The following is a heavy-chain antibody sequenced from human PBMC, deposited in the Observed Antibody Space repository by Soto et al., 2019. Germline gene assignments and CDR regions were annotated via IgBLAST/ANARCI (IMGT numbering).Heavy chain of an antibody. V-gene: IGHV4-28*01. Sequence: QVQLQESGPGLVKPSDTLSLTCAVSGSSIRSSNWWGWIRQPPGKGLEWIGYIYYSGTTYYNPSLKSRGTRSVDTSKNQFSLKLTSVTAVDTAVDYCARREIQGPIDYWGQGTLVTVSS. CDR3: ARREIQGPIDY. J-gene: IGHJ4*02. CDR1: GSSIRSSNW. D-gene: IGHD1-26*01. CDR2: IYYSGTT.